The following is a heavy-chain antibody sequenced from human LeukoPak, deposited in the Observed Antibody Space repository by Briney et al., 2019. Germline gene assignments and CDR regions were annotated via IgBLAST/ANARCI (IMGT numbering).Heavy chain of an antibody. D-gene: IGHD6-19*01. V-gene: IGHV4-39*07. J-gene: IGHJ4*02. CDR3: ARVRYSSGPPHY. Sequence: SETLSLTCTVSGGSISSSSYYWGWIRQPPGKGLEWIGSIYYSGSTYYNPSLKSRVTISVDTSKNQFSLKLSSVTAADTAVYYCARVRYSSGPPHYWGQGTLVTVSS. CDR1: GGSISSSSYY. CDR2: IYYSGST.